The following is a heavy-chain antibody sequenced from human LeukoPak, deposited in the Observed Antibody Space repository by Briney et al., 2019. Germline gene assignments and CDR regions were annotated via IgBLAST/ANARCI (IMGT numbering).Heavy chain of an antibody. V-gene: IGHV1-69*06. CDR1: GGTFSSYA. J-gene: IGHJ4*02. Sequence: SVKVSCKASGGTFSSYAISWVRQAPGQGLEWMGGISPIFGTANYAQKFQGRVTITADKSTSTAYMELSGLRSEDTAVYYCARALYYYDSSGYYPYYFDYWGQGTLVTVSS. CDR2: ISPIFGTA. D-gene: IGHD3-22*01. CDR3: ARALYYYDSSGYYPYYFDY.